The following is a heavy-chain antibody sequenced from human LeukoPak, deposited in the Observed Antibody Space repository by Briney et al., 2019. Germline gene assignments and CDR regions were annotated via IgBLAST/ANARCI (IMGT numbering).Heavy chain of an antibody. CDR2: ITSSGAAT. Sequence: PGGSLRLSCAASGFAFSSYAMSWVRQAPGKGLEWVSSITSSGAATYYADSVKGRFTISRDNSDNTLYLQMNSLRAEDTAVYYCAKDQERGSYLLNDNWGQGTLVTVSS. V-gene: IGHV3-23*01. D-gene: IGHD1-26*01. CDR3: AKDQERGSYLLNDN. CDR1: GFAFSSYA. J-gene: IGHJ4*02.